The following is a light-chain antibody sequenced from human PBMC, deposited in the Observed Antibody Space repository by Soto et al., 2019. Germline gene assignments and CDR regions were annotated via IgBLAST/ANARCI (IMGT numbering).Light chain of an antibody. J-gene: IGKJ4*01. CDR2: DAS. CDR3: QHRSHWLT. CDR1: QSVSNNY. Sequence: EIVLTQSPGTLSLSPGERATLSCRASQSVSNNYLAWYQQKPGQAPRLLIYDASNRATGIPARFSGSGSGTDFTLTISSLEPEDFALYYCQHRSHWLTFGGGTRWIS. V-gene: IGKV3-11*01.